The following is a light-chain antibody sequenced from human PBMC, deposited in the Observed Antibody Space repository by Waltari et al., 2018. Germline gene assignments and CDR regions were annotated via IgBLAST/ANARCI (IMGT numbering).Light chain of an antibody. Sequence: WYQQCPGQPPRTLVEKGISRSSGVPDRCSGSILGNTAALTITGAQADDESDYYCSMYMGSGVWVVGGGTKLTVL. V-gene: IGLV8-61*01. CDR3: SMYMGSGVWV. CDR2: KGI. J-gene: IGLJ3*02.